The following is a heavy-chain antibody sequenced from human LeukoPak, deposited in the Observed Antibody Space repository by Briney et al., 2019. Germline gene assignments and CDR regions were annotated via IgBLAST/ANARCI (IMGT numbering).Heavy chain of an antibody. Sequence: SETLSLTCIVSGDSLSSGYYWGWIRQPPGKGLEWIGNIYYTGSTYYNVSLNSRVTISIDTSKNLFSLRLNSMTAADTAVYYCAKSGGYGLIDKWGQGTLVTVSS. CDR1: GDSLSSGYY. J-gene: IGHJ4*02. CDR2: IYYTGST. V-gene: IGHV4-39*01. D-gene: IGHD1-26*01. CDR3: AKSGGYGLIDK.